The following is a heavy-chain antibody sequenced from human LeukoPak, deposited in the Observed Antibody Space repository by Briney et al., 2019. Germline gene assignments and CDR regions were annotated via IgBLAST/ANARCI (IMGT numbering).Heavy chain of an antibody. Sequence: GGSLRLSCAASGITFSRFRMSWVRQAPGKGLQWVANINQDGSEKHYVDSVKGRFTISRDNGENSLYLQMNSLRAEDTAVYYCASGDHLDYWGQGALVTVAS. V-gene: IGHV3-7*03. D-gene: IGHD7-27*01. CDR1: GITFSRFR. CDR3: ASGDHLDY. CDR2: INQDGSEK. J-gene: IGHJ4*02.